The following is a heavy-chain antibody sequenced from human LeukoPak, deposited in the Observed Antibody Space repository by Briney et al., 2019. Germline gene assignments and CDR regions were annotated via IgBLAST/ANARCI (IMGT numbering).Heavy chain of an antibody. Sequence: SETLSLTCTVSRGSLSSYYRSWIRQPPGKGLEWIWYLYYSGSTNYHPSLKSRVTISVDTSKHQFSLTLGSVTAADTAVYYCARQSFVDGLPLDYWGQGTLVTVSS. J-gene: IGHJ4*02. D-gene: IGHD5-24*01. CDR2: LYYSGST. V-gene: IGHV4-59*08. CDR3: ARQSFVDGLPLDY. CDR1: RGSLSSYY.